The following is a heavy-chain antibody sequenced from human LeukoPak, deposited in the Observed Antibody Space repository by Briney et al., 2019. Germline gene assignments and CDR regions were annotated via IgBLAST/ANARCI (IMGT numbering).Heavy chain of an antibody. CDR2: IYPGDSDT. CDR1: GYNFIKYW. Sequence: GGSLEISCKGSGYNFIKYWIAWGRPVAGKGLEWMGIIYPGDSDTRYNPSFQGQVTISADKSISTAYLQWSSLQASDTAMYYCARLRSPPYYYMDVWGKGTTVTISS. CDR3: ARLRSPPYYYMDV. V-gene: IGHV5-51*01. J-gene: IGHJ6*03.